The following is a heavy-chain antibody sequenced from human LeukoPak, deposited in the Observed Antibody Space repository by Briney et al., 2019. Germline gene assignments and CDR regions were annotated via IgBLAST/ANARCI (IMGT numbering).Heavy chain of an antibody. J-gene: IGHJ6*03. CDR1: GFTFSDYY. Sequence: GGSLRLSCAASGFTFSDYYMSWIRQAPGKGLEWVSYISSSGSTIYYADSVKGRFTISRDNAKNSLYLQMNSLRAEDTAVYYCAKMQNGEDYYYYMDVWGKGTTVTISS. CDR3: AKMQNGEDYYYYMDV. D-gene: IGHD5-24*01. CDR2: ISSSGSTI. V-gene: IGHV3-11*01.